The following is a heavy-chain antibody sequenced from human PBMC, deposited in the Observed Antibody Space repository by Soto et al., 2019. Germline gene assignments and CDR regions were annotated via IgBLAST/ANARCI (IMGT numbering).Heavy chain of an antibody. D-gene: IGHD3-10*01. V-gene: IGHV4-59*01. Sequence: SETLSLTCTVSGGSISSYDWSWIRQPPGKGLEWIGYIYYSGSTNYNPSLKSRVTISVDTSKNQFSLKLSSVTAADTAVYYCARDLAWFGESPYYYSYMEVWGKGTTVTVSS. J-gene: IGHJ6*03. CDR2: IYYSGST. CDR3: ARDLAWFGESPYYYSYMEV. CDR1: GGSISSYD.